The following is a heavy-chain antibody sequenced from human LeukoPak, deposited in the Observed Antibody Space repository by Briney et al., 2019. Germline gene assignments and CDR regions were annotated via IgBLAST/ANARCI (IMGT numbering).Heavy chain of an antibody. CDR3: ARALPHRRLMDTTMEQHWFDP. D-gene: IGHD5-18*01. J-gene: IGHJ5*02. CDR1: GYTFTSYY. CDR2: INPSGGNT. Sequence: ASVKVSCKASGYTFTSYYMHWVRQAPGQGLEWVGIINPSGGNTDYAQKFQGRVTMTRDMSTSTVYMELSSLRSEDTAMYYCARALPHRRLMDTTMEQHWFDPWGQGTLVTVSS. V-gene: IGHV1-46*01.